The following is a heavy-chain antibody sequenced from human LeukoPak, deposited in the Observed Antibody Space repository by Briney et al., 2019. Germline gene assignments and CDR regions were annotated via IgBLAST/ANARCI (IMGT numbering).Heavy chain of an antibody. J-gene: IGHJ4*02. CDR2: INPNSGGT. Sequence: ASVKVSCKASGYTFTSYYMHWVRQAPGQGLEWMGWINPNSGGTNYAQKFQGRVTMTRDTSISTAYMELSRLRSDDTAVYYCARGRYSYGKEYFDYWGQGTLVTVSS. V-gene: IGHV1-2*02. D-gene: IGHD5-18*01. CDR3: ARGRYSYGKEYFDY. CDR1: GYTFTSYY.